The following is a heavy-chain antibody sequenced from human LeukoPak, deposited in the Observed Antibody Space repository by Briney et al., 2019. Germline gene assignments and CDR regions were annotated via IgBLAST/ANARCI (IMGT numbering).Heavy chain of an antibody. D-gene: IGHD2-15*01. V-gene: IGHV1-2*02. J-gene: IGHJ4*02. CDR2: INPNSGGT. CDR1: GYTFTGYY. Sequence: ASVKVSCKASGYTFTGYYMHWVRQAPGQGLEWMGWINPNSGGTNYAQKFQGRVTMTRDTSISTAYMELRSLRSDDTAVYYCALDIVVVVAATRQRDYYFDYWGQGTLVTVSS. CDR3: ALDIVVVVAATRQRDYYFDY.